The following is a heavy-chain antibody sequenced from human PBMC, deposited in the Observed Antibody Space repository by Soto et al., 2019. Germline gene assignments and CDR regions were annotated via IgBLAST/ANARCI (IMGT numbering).Heavy chain of an antibody. CDR3: ARYNAASGTYYFDF. V-gene: IGHV4-4*02. Sequence: TSEALSLTSAFFVPSASSTDCWSWVRRPPGKGPEWIGEINHRGSANYNPSLKSRVTMSVDISKSQFSLRLTSVTAADTAVYYCARYNAASGTYYFDFWGQGALLTVSS. CDR1: VPSASSTDC. D-gene: IGHD6-13*01. J-gene: IGHJ4*02. CDR2: INHRGSA.